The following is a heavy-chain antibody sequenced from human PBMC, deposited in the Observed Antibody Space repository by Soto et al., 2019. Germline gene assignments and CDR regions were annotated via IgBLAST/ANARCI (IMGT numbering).Heavy chain of an antibody. V-gene: IGHV3-48*02. Sequence: EVQLVESGGGLVQPGESLRLSCAASGFTFSSYSLNWVRQAPGKGLEWVSYISTSSSNIYYADSVKGRFTISRDNANNALYLQMNSLRDGDTAVYYCARDWYSNALAPDAFEMWGQGTMVIVSS. J-gene: IGHJ3*02. D-gene: IGHD5-18*01. CDR1: GFTFSSYS. CDR3: ARDWYSNALAPDAFEM. CDR2: ISTSSSNI.